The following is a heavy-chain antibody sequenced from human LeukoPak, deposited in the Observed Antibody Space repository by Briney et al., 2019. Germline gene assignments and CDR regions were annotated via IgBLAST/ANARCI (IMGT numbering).Heavy chain of an antibody. V-gene: IGHV1-2*02. J-gene: IGHJ5*02. CDR3: ARPDHHDLYCSSTSCQKGWFDP. CDR1: GYTFTGYY. D-gene: IGHD2-2*01. CDR2: INPNSGGT. Sequence: ASVKVSCKASGYTFTGYYMHWVRQAPGQGLEWMGWINPNSGGTNYAQKFQGRVTMTRDTSISTAYMELSRLRSDDTAVYYCARPDHHDLYCSSTSCQKGWFDPWGQGTLVTVSS.